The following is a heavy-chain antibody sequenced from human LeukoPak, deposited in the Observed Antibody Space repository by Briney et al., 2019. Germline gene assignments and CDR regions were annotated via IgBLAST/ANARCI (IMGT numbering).Heavy chain of an antibody. CDR2: ISSSSSYI. Sequence: GGSLRLSCAASGFTFSSYSMNWVRQAPGKGLEWVSSISSSSSYIYYADSVKGRFTISRDNAKNSLYLQMNGLRAEDTAVYYCARDMYYYDSSGYYYLDYWGQGTLVTVFS. V-gene: IGHV3-21*01. J-gene: IGHJ4*02. D-gene: IGHD3-22*01. CDR1: GFTFSSYS. CDR3: ARDMYYYDSSGYYYLDY.